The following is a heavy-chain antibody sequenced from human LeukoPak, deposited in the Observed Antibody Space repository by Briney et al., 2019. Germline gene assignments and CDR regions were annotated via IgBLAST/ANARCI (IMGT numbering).Heavy chain of an antibody. CDR2: IYSSGTT. CDR3: ARGKIWSPVYLSH. V-gene: IGHV4-59*13. Sequence: SETLSLTCTVSGGSIRSYYWSWIRQPPGKGLEWIGNIYSSGTTNYNPSLKSRVTISMDTSKNQFSLKLSSVTAADTAVYYCARGKIWSPVYLSHWGQGTLVTVSS. CDR1: GGSIRSYY. J-gene: IGHJ4*02. D-gene: IGHD3-10*01.